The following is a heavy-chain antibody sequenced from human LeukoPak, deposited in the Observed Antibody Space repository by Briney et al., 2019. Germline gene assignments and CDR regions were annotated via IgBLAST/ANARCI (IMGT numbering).Heavy chain of an antibody. J-gene: IGHJ4*02. CDR2: LYYSGSA. CDR3: ASPGEKDYYFDY. D-gene: IGHD3-16*01. V-gene: IGHV4-59*01. CDR1: GGSISNYY. Sequence: SSETLSLTCTVSGGSISNYYWSWIRQPPGKGLEWIGYLYYSGSANYNPSLKSRVTISLDTSKNQFSLKLSPVTAADTAVYYCASPGEKDYYFDYWGQGTLVTVSS.